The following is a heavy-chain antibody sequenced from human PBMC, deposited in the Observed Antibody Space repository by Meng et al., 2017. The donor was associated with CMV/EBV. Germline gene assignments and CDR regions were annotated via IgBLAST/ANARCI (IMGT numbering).Heavy chain of an antibody. CDR2: ISSSGNTI. Sequence: GGSLRLSCAASGFTFSDYYMSWIRQAPGKGLEWVSYISSSGNTIFYADSVKGRFTISRDNARNSLYLQMNSLRAEDTAVYYCARSNYYGSGSYFAQPYYYYGMDVWGQGTTVTVSS. CDR3: ARSNYYGSGSYFAQPYYYYGMDV. J-gene: IGHJ6*02. D-gene: IGHD3-10*01. V-gene: IGHV3-11*04. CDR1: GFTFSDYY.